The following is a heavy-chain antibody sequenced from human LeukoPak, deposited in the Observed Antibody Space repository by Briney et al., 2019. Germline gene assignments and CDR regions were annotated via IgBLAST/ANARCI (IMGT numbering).Heavy chain of an antibody. CDR2: ISSSNNYI. CDR3: ARRSPNYYFDY. J-gene: IGHJ4*02. Sequence: PGGSLRLSCAASGFTFSSYAMHWVRQAPGKGLEWVSSISSSNNYIYYADSVKGRFTISRDNAKNSLYLQMNSLRAEDTAVYYCARRSPNYYFDYWGQGTLVTVSS. V-gene: IGHV3-21*01. CDR1: GFTFSSYA.